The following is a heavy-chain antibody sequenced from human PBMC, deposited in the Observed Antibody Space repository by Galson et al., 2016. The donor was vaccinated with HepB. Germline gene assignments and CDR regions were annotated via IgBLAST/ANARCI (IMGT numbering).Heavy chain of an antibody. CDR1: GFTFSSYA. J-gene: IGHJ5*02. CDR3: CGSSWYNWFDP. Sequence: SLRLSCAASGFTFSSYAMHWVRQAPGKGLEWVAVISYDGSNKYYAGSVKGRFTISRDNSKNTLYLQMNSLRAEDTAVYYCCGSSWYNWFDPWGQGTLVTVSS. CDR2: ISYDGSNK. D-gene: IGHD6-13*01. V-gene: IGHV3-30*04.